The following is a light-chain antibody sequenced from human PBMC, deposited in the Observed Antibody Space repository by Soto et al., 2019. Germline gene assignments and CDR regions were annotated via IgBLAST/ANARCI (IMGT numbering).Light chain of an antibody. J-gene: IGKJ1*01. CDR2: AAS. CDR3: QQYYSYPRT. V-gene: IGKV1-8*01. Sequence: AIRMTQSPSSFSASTGDRATITCRASQGISSYLAWYQQKPGKAPKLLIYAASTLQSGVPSRFSGSGSGTDFTLTISCLQSEDFATYCCQQYYSYPRTFGQGTKVEIK. CDR1: QGISSY.